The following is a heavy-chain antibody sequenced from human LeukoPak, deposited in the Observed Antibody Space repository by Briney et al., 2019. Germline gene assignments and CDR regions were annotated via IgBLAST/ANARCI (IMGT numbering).Heavy chain of an antibody. D-gene: IGHD6-19*01. CDR1: GFTFGDYA. J-gene: IGHJ4*02. V-gene: IGHV3-49*03. CDR2: IRSKAYGGTT. CDR3: TRDVSVAGTDY. Sequence: GGSLRLSCTASGFTFGDYAMSWFRQAPGKGLEWVGFIRSKAYGGTTEYAASVKGRFTISRDDSKSIAYLQMNSLKTGDTAVYYCTRDVSVAGTDYWGQGTLVTVSS.